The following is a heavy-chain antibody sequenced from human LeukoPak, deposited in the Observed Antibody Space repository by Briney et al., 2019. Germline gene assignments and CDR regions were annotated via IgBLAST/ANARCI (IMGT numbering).Heavy chain of an antibody. Sequence: ASVKVSCKASGHTFSSYGISWIRQAPGQGLEWMGWISGYNGKTKYAQKFQGRVTMTTDTSTRTAYMDLRSLRSDDTAVYYCARDALGVVLLVTDVLDIWGQGTMVTVSS. D-gene: IGHD2-21*01. V-gene: IGHV1-18*01. CDR1: GHTFSSYG. CDR2: ISGYNGKT. CDR3: ARDALGVVLLVTDVLDI. J-gene: IGHJ3*02.